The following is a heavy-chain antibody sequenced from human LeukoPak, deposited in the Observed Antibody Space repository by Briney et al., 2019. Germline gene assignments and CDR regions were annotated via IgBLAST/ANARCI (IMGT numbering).Heavy chain of an antibody. V-gene: IGHV4-34*01. J-gene: IGHJ5*02. CDR2: INHSGST. CDR3: ARSSLWFGELLYSVHGWFDP. D-gene: IGHD3-10*01. Sequence: SETLSLTCAVYGGSFSGYYWSWIRQPPGKGLEWIGEINHSGSTNYSPSLKSRVTISVDTSKNQFSLKLSSVTAADTAVYYCARSSLWFGELLYSVHGWFDPWGQGTLVTVSS. CDR1: GGSFSGYY.